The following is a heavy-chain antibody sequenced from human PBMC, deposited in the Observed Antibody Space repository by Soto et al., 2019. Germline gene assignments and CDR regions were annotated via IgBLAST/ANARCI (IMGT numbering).Heavy chain of an antibody. CDR1: GGSISSYY. J-gene: IGHJ6*02. CDR3: ARSNIAAAGFYYYGMDV. V-gene: IGHV4-59*01. Sequence: QVQLQESGPGLVKPSETLSLTCTVSGGSISSYYWSWIRQPPGKGLEWIGYIYYSGSPNYNPSRKIRVTISVDTSKNQGSLKLSSVTAADAAVYYCARSNIAAAGFYYYGMDVWGRGTTVTVSS. D-gene: IGHD6-13*01. CDR2: IYYSGSP.